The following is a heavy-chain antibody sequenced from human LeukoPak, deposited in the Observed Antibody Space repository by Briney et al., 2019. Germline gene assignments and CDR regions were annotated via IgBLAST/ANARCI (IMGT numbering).Heavy chain of an antibody. CDR2: INPNSGGT. CDR3: AREYSGYAPGGY. D-gene: IGHD5-12*01. CDR1: GYTFTCYY. V-gene: IGHV1-2*02. J-gene: IGHJ4*02. Sequence: ASVKVSCKASGYTFTCYYLHWVRQAPGQGLEWMGWINPNSGGTNYAQKFQGRVTMTRDTSISTAYMELGRLRSDDTAVYYCAREYSGYAPGGYWGQGTLVTVSS.